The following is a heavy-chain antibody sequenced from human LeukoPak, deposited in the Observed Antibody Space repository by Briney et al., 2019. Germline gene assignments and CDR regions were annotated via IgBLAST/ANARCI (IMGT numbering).Heavy chain of an antibody. CDR1: GGSISSSNW. J-gene: IGHJ4*02. V-gene: IGHV4-4*02. Sequence: PSGTLSLTCAVSGGSISSSNWWSWVRQPPGKGLEWIGEIYHSGSTNYNPSLKSRVTISVDTSKNQFSLKPSSVTAADTAVYYCARGYRDGYTDYWGQGTLVTVSS. D-gene: IGHD5-24*01. CDR3: ARGYRDGYTDY. CDR2: IYHSGST.